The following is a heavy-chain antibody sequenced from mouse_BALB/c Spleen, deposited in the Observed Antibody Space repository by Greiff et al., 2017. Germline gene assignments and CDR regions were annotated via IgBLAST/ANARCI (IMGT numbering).Heavy chain of an antibody. J-gene: IGHJ4*01. CDR3: SRNKGDGNYGDYAMDY. D-gene: IGHD2-1*01. V-gene: IGHV2-2*02. CDR1: GFSLTSYG. CDR2: IWSGGST. Sequence: VMLVESGPGLVQPSQSLYITCTVSGFSLTSYGVHWVRQSPGKGLEWLGVIWSGGSTDYNAAFISRLSISKDNSKSQVFFKMNSLQANDTAIYYCSRNKGDGNYGDYAMDYWGQGTSVTVSS.